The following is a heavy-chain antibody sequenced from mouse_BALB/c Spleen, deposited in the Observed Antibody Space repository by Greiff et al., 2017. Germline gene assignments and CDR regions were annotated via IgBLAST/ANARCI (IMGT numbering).Heavy chain of an antibody. CDR3: ARGGIYYDYDGFAY. CDR2: ISSGGST. Sequence: EVKVVESGGGLVKPGGSLKLSCAASGFTFRSYAMSWVRQTPEKRLEWVASISSGGSTYYPDSVKGRFTISRDNARNILYLQMSSLRSEDTAMYYCARGGIYYDYDGFAYWGQGTLVTVSA. D-gene: IGHD2-4*01. V-gene: IGHV5-6-5*01. CDR1: GFTFRSYA. J-gene: IGHJ3*01.